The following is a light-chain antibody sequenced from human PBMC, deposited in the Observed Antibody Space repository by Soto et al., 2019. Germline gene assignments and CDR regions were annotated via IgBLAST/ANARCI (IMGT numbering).Light chain of an antibody. CDR2: DVS. J-gene: IGKJ1*01. Sequence: IQMTQSPSTLSASVGDRVTITCRASQSIGTWLAWYQQKPGKAPKLLIYDVSTLESGVPSRFSGSGSGTEFTLTISSLQPDDFATYYCQQYTSYPWTFGQGTKVDIK. CDR1: QSIGTW. V-gene: IGKV1-5*01. CDR3: QQYTSYPWT.